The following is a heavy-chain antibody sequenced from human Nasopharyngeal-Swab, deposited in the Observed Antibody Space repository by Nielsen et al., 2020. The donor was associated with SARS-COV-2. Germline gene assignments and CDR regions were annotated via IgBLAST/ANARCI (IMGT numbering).Heavy chain of an antibody. J-gene: IGHJ4*02. CDR3: TNAPGRWEQRHLH. CDR2: ISPSGVTT. Sequence: GGSLRLSCAASGFAFSSYSMNWVRQAPGKGLEWVSTISPSGVTTYYADSLEGRFTISRDNSKNTVYLDMSSLRDEDTAIYYCTNAPGRWEQRHLHWGQGTLVTVSS. D-gene: IGHD1-26*01. V-gene: IGHV3-23*01. CDR1: GFAFSSYS.